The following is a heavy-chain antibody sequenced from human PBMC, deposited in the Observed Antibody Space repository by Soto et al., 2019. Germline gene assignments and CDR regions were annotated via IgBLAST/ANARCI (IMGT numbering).Heavy chain of an antibody. J-gene: IGHJ5*02. CDR2: MNPSTGNT. Sequence: ASVKVSCKASGYTFTSYDIIWVRQATGQGLEWMGWMNPSTGNTDSAEKFQGRLTMTRNTSISTVYMELSSLSSEDTAVYYCARGRIIVAGGFDPWGQGTLVTAPQ. CDR3: ARGRIIVAGGFDP. V-gene: IGHV1-8*01. CDR1: GYTFTSYD. D-gene: IGHD6-19*01.